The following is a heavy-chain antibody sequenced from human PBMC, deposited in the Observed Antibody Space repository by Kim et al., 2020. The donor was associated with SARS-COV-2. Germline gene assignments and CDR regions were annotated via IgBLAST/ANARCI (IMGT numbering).Heavy chain of an antibody. D-gene: IGHD1-26*01. CDR2: T. V-gene: IGHV4-39*01. Sequence: TYYNPSLKSRVTISVDTSKNQFSLKLSSVTAADTAVYYCARRERGSFFQHWGQGTLVTVSS. J-gene: IGHJ1*01. CDR3: ARRERGSFFQH.